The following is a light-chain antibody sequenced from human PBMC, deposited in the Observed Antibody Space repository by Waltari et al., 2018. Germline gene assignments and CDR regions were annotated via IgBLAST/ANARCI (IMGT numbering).Light chain of an antibody. V-gene: IGLV2-8*01. Sequence: QSALTQPPSASGSPGQSVTISCTGTSSDVGTYNYVSWYQQHPGKAPKLMIDDVTKRPSGVPDRFSASKSGNTASLTVSGLQAEDEADYYCSSYTGSDMDIVFGGGTKLTVL. CDR2: DVT. CDR1: SSDVGTYNY. CDR3: SSYTGSDMDIV. J-gene: IGLJ3*02.